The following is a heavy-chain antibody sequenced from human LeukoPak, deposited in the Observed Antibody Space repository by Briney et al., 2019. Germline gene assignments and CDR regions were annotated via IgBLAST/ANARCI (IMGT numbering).Heavy chain of an antibody. V-gene: IGHV3-30*02. Sequence: PGGSLRLSCAASGFTFSSYGMHWVRQAPGKGLEWVAFIRYDGSNKYYADSVKGRFTISRDNSKNTLYLQMNSLRAEDTAVYYCARSKDQDIVVVVAASESAFDIWGQGTMVTVSS. CDR2: IRYDGSNK. J-gene: IGHJ3*02. CDR1: GFTFSSYG. CDR3: ARSKDQDIVVVVAASESAFDI. D-gene: IGHD2-15*01.